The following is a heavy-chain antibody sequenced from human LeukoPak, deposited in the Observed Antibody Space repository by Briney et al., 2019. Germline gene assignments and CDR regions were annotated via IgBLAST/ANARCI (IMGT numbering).Heavy chain of an antibody. CDR2: IYYSGST. CDR3: ARLVDAFDI. J-gene: IGHJ3*02. Sequence: SETLSLTCTVSGGSISSYYWSWIRQPPGKGLEWIGYIYYSGSTNYNPSLKSRVTISVDTSKNQFSLKLSSVTAADTGVYYCARLVDAFDIWGQGTMFTVSS. V-gene: IGHV4-59*08. CDR1: GGSISSYY.